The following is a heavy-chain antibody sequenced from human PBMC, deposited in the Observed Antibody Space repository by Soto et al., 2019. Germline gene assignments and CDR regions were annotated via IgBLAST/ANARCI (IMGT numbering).Heavy chain of an antibody. J-gene: IGHJ6*02. CDR3: ARTLLRYFDWLPPLRAYYGMDV. CDR1: GGTFSSYA. V-gene: IGHV1-69*13. Sequence: SVKVSCKASGGTFSSYAISWVRQAPGQGLEWMGGIIPIFGTANYAQKFQGRVTITADESTSTAYMELSSLRSEDTAVYYCARTLLRYFDWLPPLRAYYGMDVWGQGTTVTVSS. D-gene: IGHD3-9*01. CDR2: IIPIFGTA.